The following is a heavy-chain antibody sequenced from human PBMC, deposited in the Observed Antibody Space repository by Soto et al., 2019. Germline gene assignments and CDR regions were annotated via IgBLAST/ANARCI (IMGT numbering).Heavy chain of an antibody. CDR1: GFAFSSCA. Sequence: QVQLVESGGGVVQPGRSLRLSCAASGFAFSSCAMHWVRQAPGKGLEWVAVIWYDGSNEYYADSVKGRFTISRDNSKNTMYMQMNSLRAEDTAVYYCASDEGGNWYFDLWGRGTLVTVSS. CDR2: IWYDGSNE. V-gene: IGHV3-33*01. J-gene: IGHJ2*01. CDR3: ASDEGGNWYFDL. D-gene: IGHD1-26*01.